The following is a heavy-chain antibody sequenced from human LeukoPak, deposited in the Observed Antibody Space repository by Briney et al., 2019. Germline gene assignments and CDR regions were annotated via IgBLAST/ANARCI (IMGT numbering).Heavy chain of an antibody. CDR3: ARDRTTVSPAV. J-gene: IGHJ6*04. Sequence: SETLSLTCNASGGSVSSNDYYWGWIRQPPGKGLEWIGNMYYSGSTYYNPSLKSRVTISIDTSKNQLSLKLRSVTAADTAVYYCARDRTTVSPAVWGKGTTVTVSS. CDR1: GGSVSSNDYY. V-gene: IGHV4-39*07. D-gene: IGHD4-17*01. CDR2: MYYSGST.